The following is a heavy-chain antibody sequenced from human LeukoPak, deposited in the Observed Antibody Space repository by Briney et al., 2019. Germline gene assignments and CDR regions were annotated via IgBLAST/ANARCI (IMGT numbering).Heavy chain of an antibody. V-gene: IGHV3-33*01. CDR1: GFSFSSYG. CDR3: AREIGYFDY. J-gene: IGHJ4*02. CDR2: IYYDGSNK. D-gene: IGHD2/OR15-2a*01. Sequence: GGSLRLSCAASGFSFSSYGMHWDRQAPGKGLEWVALIYYDGSNKYYADSVKGRFTISRDNSKNTLYLQMDSLRAEDTAVYYCAREIGYFDYWGQGTLVTVSS.